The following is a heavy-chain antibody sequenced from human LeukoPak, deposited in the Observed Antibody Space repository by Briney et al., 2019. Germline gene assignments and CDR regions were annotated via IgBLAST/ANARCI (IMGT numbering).Heavy chain of an antibody. D-gene: IGHD4-17*01. Sequence: SETLSLTCAVYGGSFSGYYWSWIRQPPGKGLEWIGYIYYSGSTNYNPSLKSRVTISVDTSKNQFSLKLSSVTAADTAVYYCARGIYGDFNDYWGQGTLVTVSS. V-gene: IGHV4-59*01. J-gene: IGHJ4*02. CDR2: IYYSGST. CDR3: ARGIYGDFNDY. CDR1: GGSFSGYY.